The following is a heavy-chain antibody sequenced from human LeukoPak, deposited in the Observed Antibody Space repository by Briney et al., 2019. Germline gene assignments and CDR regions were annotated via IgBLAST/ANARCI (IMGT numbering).Heavy chain of an antibody. J-gene: IGHJ4*02. D-gene: IGHD1-26*01. CDR3: ARDVVVGARAFDY. CDR1: GFTFSDYY. V-gene: IGHV3-11*06. Sequence: GGSLRLSCAASGFTFSDYYMSWIRQAPGKGLEWVSYISSSCSYTNYADSVKGRFTISRDNAKNSLYLQMNSLRAEDTAVYYCARDVVVGARAFDYWGQGTLVTVSS. CDR2: ISSSCSYT.